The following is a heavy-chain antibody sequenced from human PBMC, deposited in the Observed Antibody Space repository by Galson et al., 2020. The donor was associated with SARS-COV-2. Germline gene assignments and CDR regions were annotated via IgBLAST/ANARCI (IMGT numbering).Heavy chain of an antibody. Sequence: GGSLRLSCSASGFTFSSYAMHWVRQAPGKGLEYVSAISSNGGSTYYADSVKGRFTISRDNSKNTLYLQVSSLRAEDTAVYYCVKGYYYDSSGYYSIGFDYWGQGTLVTVSS. CDR2: ISSNGGST. V-gene: IGHV3-64D*06. D-gene: IGHD3-22*01. J-gene: IGHJ4*02. CDR3: VKGYYYDSSGYYSIGFDY. CDR1: GFTFSSYA.